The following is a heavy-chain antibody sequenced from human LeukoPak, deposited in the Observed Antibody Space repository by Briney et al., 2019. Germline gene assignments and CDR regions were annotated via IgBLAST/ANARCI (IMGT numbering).Heavy chain of an antibody. CDR3: AKGSIVGATILDY. J-gene: IGHJ4*02. Sequence: GGSLRLSCAASGFTFDDHGMHWVRQAPGKGLEWVSGISWSSGIIGYADSVKGRFTISRDNAKNSLYLQMDSLRAEDTAVYYCAKGSIVGATILDYWGQGTLVTVSS. CDR1: GFTFDDHG. D-gene: IGHD1-26*01. V-gene: IGHV3-9*01. CDR2: ISWSSGII.